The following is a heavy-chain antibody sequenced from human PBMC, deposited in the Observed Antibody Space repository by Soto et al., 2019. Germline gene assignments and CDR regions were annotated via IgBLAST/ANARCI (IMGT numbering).Heavy chain of an antibody. CDR2: ITGSSGST. V-gene: IGHV3-23*01. D-gene: IGHD3-10*01. CDR3: AKADTGWFAP. J-gene: IGHJ5*02. Sequence: GGSQRLSCTASGFTFGHYVMSWVRQAPGKGLEWVSTITGSSGSTTYTESVKGRFTISRDNSKNSLYLQMNNLRAEDTAIYYCAKADTGWFAPWGRGTPVTVSS. CDR1: GFTFGHYV.